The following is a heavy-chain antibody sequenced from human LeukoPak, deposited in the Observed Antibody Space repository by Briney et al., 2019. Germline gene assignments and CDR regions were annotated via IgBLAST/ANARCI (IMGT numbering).Heavy chain of an antibody. J-gene: IGHJ3*02. Sequence: SETLSLTCAVYGGSFSGYYWSWIRQPPGKGLEWIGEINHSGSTNYNPSLKSRVTISVDTSKNQFSLKLSSVTAAGTAVYYCASPGGCSGGSCYSVGQAFDIWGQGTMVTVSS. CDR1: GGSFSGYY. V-gene: IGHV4-34*01. CDR2: INHSGST. CDR3: ASPGGCSGGSCYSVGQAFDI. D-gene: IGHD2-15*01.